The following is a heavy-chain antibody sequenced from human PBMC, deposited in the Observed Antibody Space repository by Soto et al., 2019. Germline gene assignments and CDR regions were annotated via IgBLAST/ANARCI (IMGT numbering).Heavy chain of an antibody. CDR2: IYYSGST. V-gene: IGHV4-61*01. J-gene: IGHJ4*02. CDR1: GGSVSSGSYY. Sequence: LETLSLTCTVSGGSVSSGSYYWSWIRQPPGKGLEWIGYIYYSGSTNYNPSLKSRVTISVDTSKNQFSLKLSSVTAADTAVYYCASHRGNFDYWGQGTLVTVS. CDR3: ASHRGNFDY. D-gene: IGHD3-10*01.